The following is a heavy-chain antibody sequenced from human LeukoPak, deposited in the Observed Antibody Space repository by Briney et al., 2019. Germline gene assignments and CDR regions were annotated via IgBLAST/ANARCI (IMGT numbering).Heavy chain of an antibody. CDR1: GFTFSSYA. Sequence: GGSLRLSCAASGFTFSSYAMHWVRQAPGKGLEWVAVISYDGSNKYYADSVKGRFTISRDNSKNTLYLQMNSLRAEDTAVYYCARDPQLDWDRGGYYYYMDVWGKGTTVTVSS. J-gene: IGHJ6*03. V-gene: IGHV3-30-3*01. CDR3: ARDPQLDWDRGGYYYYMDV. D-gene: IGHD3/OR15-3a*01. CDR2: ISYDGSNK.